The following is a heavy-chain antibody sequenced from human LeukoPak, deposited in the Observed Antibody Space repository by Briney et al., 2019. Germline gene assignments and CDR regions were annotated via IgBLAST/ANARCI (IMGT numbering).Heavy chain of an antibody. V-gene: IGHV4-34*01. Sequence: PSETLSLTCAVYGESFSSYYWSWIRQPPGGGLEWIGEINHSGITNYSPSLKSRVTISLDTSKNQFSLYLTSVTAADTAVYYCARGQVVRDNWGQGTLVTVSS. CDR2: INHSGIT. CDR3: ARGQVVRDN. D-gene: IGHD2-15*01. CDR1: GESFSSYY. J-gene: IGHJ4*02.